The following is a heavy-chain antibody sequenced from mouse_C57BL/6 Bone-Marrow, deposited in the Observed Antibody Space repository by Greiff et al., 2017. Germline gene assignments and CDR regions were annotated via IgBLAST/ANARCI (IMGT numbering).Heavy chain of an antibody. V-gene: IGHV14-2*01. CDR1: GFNIKDYY. J-gene: IGHJ2*01. Sequence: EVQLQQSGAELVKPGASVKLSCTASGFNIKDYYIHWVKQRPEQGLEWIGRIDPEDGATKYAPKFQDKATITADTSSSTAYQQLSSLTSEDTAVYYCTGALIYYCNNCWGEGTALTVSA. CDR2: IDPEDGAT. D-gene: IGHD1-1*01. CDR3: TGALIYYCNNC.